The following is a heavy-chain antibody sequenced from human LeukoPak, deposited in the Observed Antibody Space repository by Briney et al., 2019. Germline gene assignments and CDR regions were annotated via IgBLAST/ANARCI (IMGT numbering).Heavy chain of an antibody. CDR2: IIPIFGTA. V-gene: IGHV1-69*05. CDR3: ARGGNNWNDVYTR. Sequence: GSSVKVSCKASGGTFSSYAISWVQQPPGQALEGMGRIIPIFGTANYAQKFQGRVTITTDESTSTAYMELSSLRSEDTAVYYCARGGNNWNDVYTRWGQGTLVTVSS. D-gene: IGHD1-20*01. J-gene: IGHJ4*02. CDR1: GGTFSSYA.